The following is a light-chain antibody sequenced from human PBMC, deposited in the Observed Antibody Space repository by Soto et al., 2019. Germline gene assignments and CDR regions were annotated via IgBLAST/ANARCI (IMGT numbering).Light chain of an antibody. CDR2: DVS. Sequence: QSALTQPASVSGSPGQSITISCTGTSSDVGGYNYVSWYPHHPGKAPKLMIYDVSNRPSVVSNRFSGSKSGNTASLTISGLQAEDEADYYCSSYTSSSIVVFGGGTKLTV. J-gene: IGLJ2*01. CDR1: SSDVGGYNY. CDR3: SSYTSSSIVV. V-gene: IGLV2-14*03.